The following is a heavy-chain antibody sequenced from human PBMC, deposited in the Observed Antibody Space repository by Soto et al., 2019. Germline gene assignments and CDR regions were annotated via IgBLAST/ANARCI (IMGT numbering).Heavy chain of an antibody. CDR1: GDSISSNSHY. D-gene: IGHD3-22*01. J-gene: IGHJ4*02. CDR3: ARLVYDSSGYRPG. V-gene: IGHV4-39*01. CDR2: IYYDGNA. Sequence: PSETLSLTCTVSGDSISSNSHYWGWIRQPPGRGLESIANIYYDGNAYYNPSLKSRVTISLDTSKNQFSLRLNSVTAADMAVYYCARLVYDSSGYRPGWGQGTLVTVSS.